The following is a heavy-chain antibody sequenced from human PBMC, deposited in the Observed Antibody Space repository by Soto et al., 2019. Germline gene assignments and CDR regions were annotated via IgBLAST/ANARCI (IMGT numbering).Heavy chain of an antibody. J-gene: IGHJ4*02. CDR3: ARVGASYSGMYYFDY. V-gene: IGHV3-48*01. CDR2: IRHDSSTT. Sequence: GGSLRLACTDSGCTFSVYIMNWLRQVPGKGLEWISYIRHDSSTTYYADSVKGRFTISRDNAKNSVFLQMNSLRAEDTAAYYCARVGASYSGMYYFDYWGEGALVTVSS. CDR1: GCTFSVYI. D-gene: IGHD5-12*01.